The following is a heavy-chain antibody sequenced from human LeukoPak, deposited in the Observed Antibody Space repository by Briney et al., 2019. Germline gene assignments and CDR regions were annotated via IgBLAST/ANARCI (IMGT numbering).Heavy chain of an antibody. D-gene: IGHD2-21*02. Sequence: AGGSLRLSCAASGFTFSSYAMTWVRQAPGKGLEWVSIISGSGDRTYYADSVKGRFTISRDNSKNTLYLQMNSLRAEDTAVYYCAKDEAYCGSDCYNWGQGTLVTVSS. V-gene: IGHV3-23*01. J-gene: IGHJ4*02. CDR3: AKDEAYCGSDCYN. CDR2: ISGSGDRT. CDR1: GFTFSSYA.